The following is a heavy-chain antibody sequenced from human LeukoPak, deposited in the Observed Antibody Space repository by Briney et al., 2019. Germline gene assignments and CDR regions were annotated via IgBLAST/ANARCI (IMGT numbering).Heavy chain of an antibody. CDR2: ISAYNGNT. CDR1: GYTVTSYG. CDR3: ARGQGPYYYGSGSSTFDY. D-gene: IGHD3-10*01. Sequence: ASVKFSCKASGYTVTSYGISWLRQDPGQGLEWMGWISAYNGNTNYAQKLQGRVTMTTDTSTSTAYMELRSLRSDDTAVYYCARGQGPYYYGSGSSTFDYWGQGTLVTVSS. J-gene: IGHJ4*02. V-gene: IGHV1-18*04.